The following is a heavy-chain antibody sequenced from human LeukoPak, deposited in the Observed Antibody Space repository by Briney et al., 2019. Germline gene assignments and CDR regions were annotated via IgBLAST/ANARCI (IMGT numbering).Heavy chain of an antibody. CDR1: GGTFSSYA. Sequence: ASVKVSCKASGGTFSSYAISWVRQAPGQGLEWMGGIIPIFGTADYAQKFQGRVTITADESTSTAYMELSSLRSEDTAVYYCAQRGGDYGDYYFDYWGQGTLVTVSP. V-gene: IGHV1-69*13. J-gene: IGHJ4*02. D-gene: IGHD4-17*01. CDR2: IIPIFGTA. CDR3: AQRGGDYGDYYFDY.